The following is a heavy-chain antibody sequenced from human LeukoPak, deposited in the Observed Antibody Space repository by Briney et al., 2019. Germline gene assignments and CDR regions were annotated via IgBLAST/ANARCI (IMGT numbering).Heavy chain of an antibody. V-gene: IGHV3-30*04. CDR3: AKDQGCSSTSCPYYFDY. D-gene: IGHD2-2*01. CDR2: ISNNGRNK. Sequence: GGSLRLSCAASGFTFSSYAIHWVRQAPGKGLEWVAFISNNGRNKDYADSVKGRFTISRDNSKNTLYLQMNSLRAEDTAVYYCAKDQGCSSTSCPYYFDYWGQGTLVTVSS. J-gene: IGHJ4*02. CDR1: GFTFSSYA.